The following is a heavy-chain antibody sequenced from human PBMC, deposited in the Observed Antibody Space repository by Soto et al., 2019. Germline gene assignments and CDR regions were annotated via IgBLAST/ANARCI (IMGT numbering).Heavy chain of an antibody. D-gene: IGHD6-13*01. CDR2: ISYDGSNK. Sequence: GGSLRLSCAASGFTSSSYAMHWVRQAPGKGLEWVAVISYDGSNKYYADSVKGRFTISRDNSKNTLYLQMNSLRAEDTAVYYCARDRAAACTDYGMDVWGQGTTFTVSS. CDR3: ARDRAAACTDYGMDV. V-gene: IGHV3-30-3*01. CDR1: GFTSSSYA. J-gene: IGHJ6*02.